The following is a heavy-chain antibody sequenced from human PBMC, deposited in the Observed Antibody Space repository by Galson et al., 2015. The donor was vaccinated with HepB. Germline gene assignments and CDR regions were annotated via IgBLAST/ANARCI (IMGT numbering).Heavy chain of an antibody. D-gene: IGHD2-2*01. CDR1: GDSVSSNSAA. V-gene: IGHV6-1*01. CDR3: ARALRVPAAIDAFDI. Sequence: CAISGDSVSSNSAAWNWIRQSPSRGFEWLGRTYYRSKWYNDYAVSVKSRIAINPDTSKNQFSLQLNSVTPEDTAVYYCARALRVPAAIDAFDIWGQGTMVTVSS. CDR2: TYYRSKWYN. J-gene: IGHJ3*02.